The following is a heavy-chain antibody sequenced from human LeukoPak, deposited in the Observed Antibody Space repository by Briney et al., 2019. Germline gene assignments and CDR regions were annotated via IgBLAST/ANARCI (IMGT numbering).Heavy chain of an antibody. Sequence: GGSLRLSCATSGLAFSNFWMYRVRQAPGKGLEWVASIKPDGSEDFYADSVKGRFNISGDNAKNSLFLQMTNLKAEDTAVYYCAVDRRFKIFDYWGQGTLVTVSS. CDR1: GLAFSNFW. CDR2: IKPDGSED. CDR3: AVDRRFKIFDY. D-gene: IGHD5-24*01. V-gene: IGHV3-7*01. J-gene: IGHJ4*02.